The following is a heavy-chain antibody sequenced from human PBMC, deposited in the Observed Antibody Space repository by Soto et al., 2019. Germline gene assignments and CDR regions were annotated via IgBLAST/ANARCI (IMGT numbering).Heavy chain of an antibody. CDR3: ARDGRHYVFAL. J-gene: IGHJ2*01. Sequence: GSLRLSCAASGFNFRTYSMHWVRQAPGKGLEYLSARHGNAGTTFYANSVKGRFIISRDDSRNTLYLQMGSLRAEDTAIYYCARDGRHYVFALWARGTLV. D-gene: IGHD3-16*01. CDR1: GFNFRTYS. V-gene: IGHV3-64*01. CDR2: RHGNAGTT.